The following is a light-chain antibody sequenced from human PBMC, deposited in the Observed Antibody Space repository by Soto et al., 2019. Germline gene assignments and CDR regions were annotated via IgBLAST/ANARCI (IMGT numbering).Light chain of an antibody. Sequence: DIQMTQSPSSLSAPVGDRVTITCRASQSITNYLNWYQHKPGKAPNLLIYGASSLHSGVPSRFSGSGSGTDFTLTISSLQPEDFATYFCQQSYNTPTFGQGTKVEIK. CDR2: GAS. J-gene: IGKJ1*01. CDR1: QSITNY. V-gene: IGKV1-39*01. CDR3: QQSYNTPT.